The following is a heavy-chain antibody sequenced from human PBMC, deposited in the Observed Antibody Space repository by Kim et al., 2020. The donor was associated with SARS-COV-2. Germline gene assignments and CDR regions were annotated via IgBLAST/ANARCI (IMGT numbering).Heavy chain of an antibody. CDR3: ATAYALLGRTPPDY. J-gene: IGHJ4*02. Sequence: ASVKVSCKVSGYTLIELSMHWVRQAPGKGLEWMGGFDPEDTQTIYAQKFQGRVTMTEDTSTDTAYMEVSSLRSEDTAVYYCATAYALLGRTPPDYWGQGTLVPVSS. V-gene: IGHV1-24*01. CDR2: FDPEDTQT. CDR1: GYTLIELS. D-gene: IGHD1-1*01.